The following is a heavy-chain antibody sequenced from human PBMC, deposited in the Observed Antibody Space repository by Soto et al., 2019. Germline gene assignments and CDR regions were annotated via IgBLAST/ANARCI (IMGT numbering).Heavy chain of an antibody. D-gene: IGHD6-19*01. CDR3: ARSVEGHFDY. V-gene: IGHV3-48*02. Sequence: EVQLVESGGGLVQPGGSLRLTCAASGFPFSIYSMNWFRQAPGKGLEWSSYITSDTNTIKYADSVKGRSTISRDNAKNLVYLQMNSLRDEDTAVYFCARSVEGHFDYWGQGTVVTVSS. J-gene: IGHJ4*02. CDR1: GFPFSIYS. CDR2: ITSDTNTI.